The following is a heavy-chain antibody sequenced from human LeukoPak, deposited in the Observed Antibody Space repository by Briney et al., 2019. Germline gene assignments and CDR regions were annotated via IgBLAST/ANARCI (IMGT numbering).Heavy chain of an antibody. CDR1: GGSFSGYY. J-gene: IGHJ4*02. D-gene: IGHD1-1*01. CDR3: ARGSLGPRLNV. V-gene: IGHV4-34*01. Sequence: SETLSLTCAVYGGSFSGYYWSWIRQPPGKGLEWIGEINHSGTTNYNPSLKSRVTISVDTSKNQFSLKLSSVTAADTAVYYCARGSLGPRLNVWGQGTLVTVSS. CDR2: INHSGTT.